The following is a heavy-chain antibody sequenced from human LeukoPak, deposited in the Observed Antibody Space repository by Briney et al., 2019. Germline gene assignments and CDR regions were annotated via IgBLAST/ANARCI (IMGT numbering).Heavy chain of an antibody. V-gene: IGHV3-30*18. J-gene: IGHJ4*02. CDR3: AKDRSTTWSFDY. CDR1: GFTFSFSG. D-gene: IGHD6-13*01. CDR2: ISDDGSRK. Sequence: PGGSLRLSCAASGFTFSFSGMYWVRQAPDKGLEWLAFISDDGSRKYFADSVKGRFTISRDNSKNTLFLQMNSLRTEDTAVYYCAKDRSTTWSFDYWGQGTLVTVSS.